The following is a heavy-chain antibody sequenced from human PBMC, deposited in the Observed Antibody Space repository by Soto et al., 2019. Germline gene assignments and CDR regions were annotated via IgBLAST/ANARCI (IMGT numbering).Heavy chain of an antibody. CDR3: ARDTAGGSSFGGGGMDV. V-gene: IGHV1-69*12. CDR1: GGTFSSYA. CDR2: TIPIFGTA. D-gene: IGHD6-13*01. Sequence: QVQLVQSGAEVKKPGSSVKVSCKASGGTFSSYAISWVRQAPGRGLEWMGGTIPIFGTANYAQKFQGRVTITADGSTSTAYMELSSLRAEDTAVYYCARDTAGGSSFGGGGMDVWGQGTTVTVSS. J-gene: IGHJ6*02.